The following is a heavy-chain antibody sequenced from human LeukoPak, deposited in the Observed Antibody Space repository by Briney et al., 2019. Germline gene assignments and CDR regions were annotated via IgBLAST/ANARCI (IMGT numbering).Heavy chain of an antibody. D-gene: IGHD3-22*01. CDR2: ISGSGGST. CDR1: GFTFSNHA. CDR3: AKRYYSDSSGYLGSLNY. V-gene: IGHV3-23*01. Sequence: PGGSLRLSCAASGFTFSNHAMSWVRQAPGKGLEWVSAISGSGGSTYYADSVRGRFTISRDNSKNTVYLQMNSLRGEDTAVYYCAKRYYSDSSGYLGSLNYWGQGTLVTVSS. J-gene: IGHJ4*02.